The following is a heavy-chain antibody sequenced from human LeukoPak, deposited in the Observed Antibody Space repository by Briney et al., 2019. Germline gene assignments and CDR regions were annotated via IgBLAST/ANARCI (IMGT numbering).Heavy chain of an antibody. CDR3: ATDQDWNYVGDAFDI. Sequence: ASVKVSCKVSGYTLTELSMHWVRQAPGKGLEWMGGFDPEDGETIYAQKFQGRVTMTEDTSTDTAYMELSRLRSEDTAVYYCATDQDWNYVGDAFDIWGQGTMVTVSS. V-gene: IGHV1-24*01. J-gene: IGHJ3*02. CDR1: GYTLTELS. CDR2: FDPEDGET. D-gene: IGHD1-7*01.